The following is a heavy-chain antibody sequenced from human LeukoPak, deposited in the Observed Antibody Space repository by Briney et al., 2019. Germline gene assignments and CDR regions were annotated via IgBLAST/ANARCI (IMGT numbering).Heavy chain of an antibody. Sequence: GGSLRLSCAASGFTFSRYWMSWVRQAPGKGLEWVANIKQDGSEKYYVDSVKGRFTISRDNAKNSLYLQMNSLRAEDTAVYYCARGAFVVEVAAPRSWFDPWGQGTLVTVSS. J-gene: IGHJ5*02. CDR1: GFTFSRYW. V-gene: IGHV3-7*01. D-gene: IGHD2-15*01. CDR2: IKQDGSEK. CDR3: ARGAFVVEVAAPRSWFDP.